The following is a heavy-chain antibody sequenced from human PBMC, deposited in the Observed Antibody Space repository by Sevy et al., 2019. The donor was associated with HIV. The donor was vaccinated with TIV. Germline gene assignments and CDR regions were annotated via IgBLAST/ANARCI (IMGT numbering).Heavy chain of an antibody. J-gene: IGHJ4*02. CDR3: ARSPLWMATMGAFDY. V-gene: IGHV3-53*01. CDR2: IYSGGGT. CDR1: GFTVSSNS. Sequence: GGSLRLSCAASGFTVSSNSMNWVRQAPGKGLEWVSVIYSGGGTYYADSVKGRFTMSRENSKNTLYLQMNSLKAEDTAVYYCARSPLWMATMGAFDYWGQGTLVTVSS. D-gene: IGHD5-12*01.